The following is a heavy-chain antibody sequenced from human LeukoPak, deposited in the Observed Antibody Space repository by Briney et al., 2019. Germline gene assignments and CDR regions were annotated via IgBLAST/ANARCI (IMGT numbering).Heavy chain of an antibody. D-gene: IGHD3-16*01. J-gene: IGHJ6*02. Sequence: PSETLSLTCTVSGGSIRSSYYYWGWIRQPPGKGLEWVASINHNGNVNYYVDSVKGRFTISRDNAKNPLYLQMSNLRAEDTAVYFCARGGGLDVWGQGATVTVSS. V-gene: IGHV3-7*03. CDR1: GGSIRSSYYY. CDR3: ARGGGLDV. CDR2: INHNGNVN.